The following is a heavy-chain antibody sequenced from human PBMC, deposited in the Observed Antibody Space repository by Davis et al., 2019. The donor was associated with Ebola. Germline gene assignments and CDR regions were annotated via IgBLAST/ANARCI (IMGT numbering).Heavy chain of an antibody. CDR1: GFPLSSYW. CDR3: AKDGAAGTLYYYMDV. V-gene: IGHV3-7*03. D-gene: IGHD6-13*01. J-gene: IGHJ6*03. Sequence: GESLKIPCAASGFPLSSYWMSWVRQAPGKGLEWVANIKQDGSVKYYVDSVKGRFTISRDNAKNSLYLQMNSLRAEDTAVYYCAKDGAAGTLYYYMDVWGKGTTVTVSS. CDR2: IKQDGSVK.